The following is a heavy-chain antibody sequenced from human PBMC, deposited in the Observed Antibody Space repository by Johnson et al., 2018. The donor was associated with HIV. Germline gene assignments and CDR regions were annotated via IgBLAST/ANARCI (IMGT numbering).Heavy chain of an antibody. D-gene: IGHD3-3*01. CDR3: ARTSLEWLLFAFDI. Sequence: EVQLVESGGGVVQPGTSLRLSCAASGFTFTSFAMHWVRQAPGKGLEWVSIIYSGGSTYYADSVKGRFTISRDNSKNTLYLQMNSLRAEDTAVYYCARTSLEWLLFAFDIWGQGTMVTVSS. CDR1: GFTFTSFA. J-gene: IGHJ3*02. CDR2: IYSGGST. V-gene: IGHV3-66*01.